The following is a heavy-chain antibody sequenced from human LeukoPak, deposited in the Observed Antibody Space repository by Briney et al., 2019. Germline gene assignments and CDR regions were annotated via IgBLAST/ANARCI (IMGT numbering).Heavy chain of an antibody. CDR2: IYYSGST. CDR1: GGSISSYY. D-gene: IGHD6-13*01. Sequence: SETLSLTCTVSGGSISSYYWSWIRQPPGKGLEWIGYIYYSGSTNYNPSLKSRVTISVDTSKNQFSLKLSSVTAADTAVYYCATSPAAGTFIFDYWRQGTLVTISS. J-gene: IGHJ4*02. CDR3: ATSPAAGTFIFDY. V-gene: IGHV4-59*08.